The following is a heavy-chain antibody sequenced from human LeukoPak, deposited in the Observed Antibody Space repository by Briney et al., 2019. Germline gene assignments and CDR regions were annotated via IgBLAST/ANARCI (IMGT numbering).Heavy chain of an antibody. CDR2: ISGTSTYT. J-gene: IGHJ4*02. CDR3: ARDRAVETPADGHEFDY. V-gene: IGHV3-11*05. D-gene: IGHD6-13*01. CDR1: GFTFSDKY. Sequence: GGALRLSCAASGFTFSDKYMSWIRQAPGKGVEGISYISGTSTYTNYADSVKGRFTISRDNAKNLVYLQMNSLRAEDTAVYYCARDRAVETPADGHEFDYWGQGTLVTVSS.